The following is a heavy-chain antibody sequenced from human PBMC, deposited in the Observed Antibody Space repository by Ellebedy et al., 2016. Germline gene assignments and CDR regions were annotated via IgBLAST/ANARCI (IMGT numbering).Heavy chain of an antibody. Sequence: SETLSLTCTVSGGSISSYYWSWIRQPPGKGLEWIGYIYYSGSTNYNPPLKSRVTISVDTSKNQFSLKLSPVTAADTAVYYCARQSLNHGDYYYGMDVWGQGTTVTVSS. CDR1: GGSISSYY. D-gene: IGHD4-17*01. CDR3: ARQSLNHGDYYYGMDV. CDR2: IYYSGST. J-gene: IGHJ6*02. V-gene: IGHV4-59*08.